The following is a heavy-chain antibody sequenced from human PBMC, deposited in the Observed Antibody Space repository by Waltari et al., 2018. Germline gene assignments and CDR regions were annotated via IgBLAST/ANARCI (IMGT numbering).Heavy chain of an antibody. D-gene: IGHD2-21*02. CDR3: ATARGGGGNSAFDI. J-gene: IGHJ3*02. Sequence: EVQLVESGGGLVKPGGSLRLSCAASGFTFSSYSMHWVRQAPGKGLEWVSSISSSSSYIYYADSVKGRFTISRDNAKNSLYLKMNSLRAEDTAVYYCATARGGGGNSAFDIWAKGQWSPSLQ. CDR1: GFTFSSYS. V-gene: IGHV3-21*01. CDR2: ISSSSSYI.